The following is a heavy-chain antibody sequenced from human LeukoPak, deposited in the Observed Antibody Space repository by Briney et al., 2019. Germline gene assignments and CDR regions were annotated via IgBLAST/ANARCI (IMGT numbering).Heavy chain of an antibody. V-gene: IGHV3-66*01. J-gene: IGHJ1*01. CDR2: IYSGGST. D-gene: IGHD3-22*01. CDR3: ARETVVTLVAEYFQH. Sequence: PGGSLRLSCAASGFTVSSNYMSWVRQAPGKGLEWVSVIYSGGSTYYADSVKGRFTIPRDNSKNTLYLQMNSLRAEDTAVYYCARETVVTLVAEYFQHWGQGTLVTVSS. CDR1: GFTVSSNY.